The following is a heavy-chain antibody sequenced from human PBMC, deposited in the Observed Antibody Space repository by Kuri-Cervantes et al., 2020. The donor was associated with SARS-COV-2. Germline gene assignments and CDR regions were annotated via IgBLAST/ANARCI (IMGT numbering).Heavy chain of an antibody. Sequence: GGSLRLLCAASGFTFSTYSMNWVRQAPGKGLEWVSSISSSSYIYYADSVKGRFTISRDNAKNSLFLQMNSPRAEDTAVYYCARGGYCSSATCYRSWFDPWGQGTLVTVSS. J-gene: IGHJ5*02. CDR1: GFTFSTYS. V-gene: IGHV3-21*01. CDR3: ARGGYCSSATCYRSWFDP. D-gene: IGHD2-2*01. CDR2: ISSSSYI.